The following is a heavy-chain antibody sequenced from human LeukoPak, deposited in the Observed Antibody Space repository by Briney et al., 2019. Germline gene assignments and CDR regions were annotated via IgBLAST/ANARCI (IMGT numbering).Heavy chain of an antibody. D-gene: IGHD6-19*01. J-gene: IGHJ4*02. Sequence: GGSLRLSCAASGFTFSSYWMSWVRQAPGKGLEWVANIKQDGSEKYYVDSVKGRFTISRDNAKNSLYLQMNSLRAEDTAVYYCARGIAPGIAVAVDYWGQGTLVTVSS. CDR3: ARGIAPGIAVAVDY. CDR1: GFTFSSYW. V-gene: IGHV3-7*01. CDR2: IKQDGSEK.